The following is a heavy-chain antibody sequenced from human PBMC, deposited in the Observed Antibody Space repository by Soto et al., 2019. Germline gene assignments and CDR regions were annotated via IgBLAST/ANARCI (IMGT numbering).Heavy chain of an antibody. D-gene: IGHD2-21*01. CDR3: ARGRGEFDA. J-gene: IGHJ5*02. Sequence: SETLSLTCAVSGGSMNSDGYSWSWIRQPPGKGLEWLGYIYLSVSTSYNPSINSRVTISVDRSKNQSSLKLFSVTAADTAVYYCARGRGEFDAWGPGTPVTVSS. V-gene: IGHV4-30-2*01. CDR2: IYLSVST. CDR1: GGSMNSDGYS.